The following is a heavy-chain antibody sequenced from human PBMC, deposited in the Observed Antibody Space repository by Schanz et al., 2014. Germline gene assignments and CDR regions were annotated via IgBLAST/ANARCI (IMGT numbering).Heavy chain of an antibody. D-gene: IGHD5-18*01. CDR2: ITNKPNNYNT. Sequence: EVQLVESGGGMVQPGGSLRLSCAASGFTFSDHYMDWVRQAPGKGLEWVGRITNKPNNYNTEYAASVKGRFTISRDDSRNSLYLQMSSLKTEDTAVYFCAKYGGGYSYGVVEYWGQGILVTVSS. CDR1: GFTFSDHY. CDR3: AKYGGGYSYGVVEY. J-gene: IGHJ4*02. V-gene: IGHV3-72*01.